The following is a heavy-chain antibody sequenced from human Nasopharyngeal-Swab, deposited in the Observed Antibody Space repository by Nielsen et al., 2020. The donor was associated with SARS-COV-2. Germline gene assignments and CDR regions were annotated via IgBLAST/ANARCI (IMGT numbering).Heavy chain of an antibody. D-gene: IGHD6-19*01. CDR3: TTLHRTGWF. CDR2: IKRKADGGTV. J-gene: IGHJ4*02. Sequence: GGSLRLSCAASGFTFSSYSMNWVRQAPGKGLEWVGRIKRKADGGTVEYATAVRGRFSISRDDSRNTLFLQMNRLKTEDTAVYYCTTLHRTGWFWGQGTLVTVSS. CDR1: GFTFSSYS. V-gene: IGHV3-15*01.